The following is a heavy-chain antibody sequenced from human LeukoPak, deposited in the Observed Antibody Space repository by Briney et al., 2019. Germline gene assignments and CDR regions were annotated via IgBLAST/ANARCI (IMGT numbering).Heavy chain of an antibody. CDR3: AKDSTPTDYYGSAADY. D-gene: IGHD3-10*01. CDR2: TWYDGSNK. CDR1: GFTFSSYG. V-gene: IGHV3-33*03. Sequence: PGRSLRLSCAASGFTFSSYGMHWVRQAPGKGLGWVAVTWYDGSNKYYADSVEGRFTIPRDNSKNTLYLQMNSLRAEDTAVYYCAKDSTPTDYYGSAADYWGQGTLVTVSS. J-gene: IGHJ4*02.